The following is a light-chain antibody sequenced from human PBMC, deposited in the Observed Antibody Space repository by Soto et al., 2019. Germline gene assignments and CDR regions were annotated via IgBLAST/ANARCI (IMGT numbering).Light chain of an antibody. Sequence: VLTQSPGILSLSPGERDTLSCRASQSVSNDFLAWYQQKPGQAPRLLIYGASTRATDVPDRFSGSGSGADFTLSISRLEPEDFAVYYCQQYGSSPPRTFGQGTKVDIK. CDR1: QSVSNDF. CDR3: QQYGSSPPRT. J-gene: IGKJ1*01. CDR2: GAS. V-gene: IGKV3-20*01.